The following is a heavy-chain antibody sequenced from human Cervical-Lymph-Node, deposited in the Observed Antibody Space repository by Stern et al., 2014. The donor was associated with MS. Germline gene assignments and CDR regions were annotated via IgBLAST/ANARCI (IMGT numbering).Heavy chain of an antibody. CDR3: TTAPFSTPFDF. Sequence: VQLVESGGGLVKPGGSLRLSCAASGFTVPNVWLNWVRQAPGKGLPWVGRIKGKTDGGTTDYAAPVKARFTISRDDSKNTLYLHMNSRKIEDTAVYYCTTAPFSTPFDFWGQGTPVTVSS. V-gene: IGHV3-15*01. J-gene: IGHJ4*02. CDR1: GFTVPNVW. D-gene: IGHD2-2*01. CDR2: IKGKTDGGTT.